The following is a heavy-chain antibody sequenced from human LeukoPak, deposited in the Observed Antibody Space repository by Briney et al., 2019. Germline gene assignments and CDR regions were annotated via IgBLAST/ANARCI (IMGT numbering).Heavy chain of an antibody. CDR1: AYTFTSYY. CDR2: INPSGGST. Sequence: ASVKVSCKASAYTFTSYYMHWVRQAPGQGLEWMGIINPSGGSTSYVQKFQGRVTMTRDTSTSTVYMELSSLRSEDTAVYYCARGGNPLYGLDCWGQGTLVTVSS. D-gene: IGHD1-14*01. V-gene: IGHV1-46*01. CDR3: ARGGNPLYGLDC. J-gene: IGHJ4*02.